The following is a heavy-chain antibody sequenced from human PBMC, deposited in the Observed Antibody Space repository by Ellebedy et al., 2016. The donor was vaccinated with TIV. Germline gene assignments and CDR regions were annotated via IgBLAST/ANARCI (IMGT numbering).Heavy chain of an antibody. CDR3: ARARDSSGYYSYYFDY. CDR2: IIPIFGTA. J-gene: IGHJ4*02. CDR1: GGTFSSYA. V-gene: IGHV1-69*13. Sequence: SVKVSCXASGGTFSSYAISWVRQAPGQGLEWMGGIIPIFGTANYAQKFQGRVTITADESTSTAYMELSSLRSEDTAVYYCARARDSSGYYSYYFDYWGQGTLVTVSS. D-gene: IGHD3-22*01.